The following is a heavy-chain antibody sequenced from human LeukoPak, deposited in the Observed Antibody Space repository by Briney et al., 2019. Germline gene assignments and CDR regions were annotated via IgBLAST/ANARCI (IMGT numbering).Heavy chain of an antibody. V-gene: IGHV4-59*01. CDR2: IYYSGST. Sequence: SETLSLTCTVSGGSISSYYWSWIRQSPGKGLEWIGYIYYSGSTNYNPSLKSRVTISVDTSKNQFSLKLSSVTAADTAVYYCARDLVDGDAFDIWGQGTMVTASS. CDR1: GGSISSYY. J-gene: IGHJ3*02. CDR3: ARDLVDGDAFDI. D-gene: IGHD2-15*01.